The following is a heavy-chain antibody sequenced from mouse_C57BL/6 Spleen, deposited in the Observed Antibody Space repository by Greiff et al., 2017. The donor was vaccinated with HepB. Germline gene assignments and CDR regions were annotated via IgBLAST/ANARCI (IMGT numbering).Heavy chain of an antibody. D-gene: IGHD2-3*01. V-gene: IGHV1-50*01. Sequence: VQLQQSGAELVKPGASVKLSCKASGYTFTSYWMQWVKQRPGQGLEWIGEIDPSDSYTNYNQKFKGKATLTVDTSSSTAYMQLSSLTSEDSAVYYGASWPIYDGYNYAMDYWGQGTSVTVSS. CDR3: ASWPIYDGYNYAMDY. CDR2: IDPSDSYT. CDR1: GYTFTSYW. J-gene: IGHJ4*01.